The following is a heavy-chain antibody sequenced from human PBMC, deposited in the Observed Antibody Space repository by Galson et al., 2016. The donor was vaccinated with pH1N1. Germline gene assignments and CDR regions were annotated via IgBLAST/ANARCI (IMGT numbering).Heavy chain of an antibody. J-gene: IGHJ3*02. V-gene: IGHV3-20*04. D-gene: IGHD3-10*01. CDR3: ARDVNCSRWGPYYTTVAFDI. Sequence: SLRLSCAASGFTFADFCMHWVRQAPGKGLEWVSDINSNRGNTSYADSVQGRFTISSDNAKNSLYLQMNSLRAEDTAFYYCARDVNCSRWGPYYTTVAFDIWGQGTMVTVSS. CDR2: INSNRGNT. CDR1: GFTFADFC.